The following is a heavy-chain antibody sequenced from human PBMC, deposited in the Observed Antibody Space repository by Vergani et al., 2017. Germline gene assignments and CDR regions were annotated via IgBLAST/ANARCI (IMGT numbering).Heavy chain of an antibody. Sequence: QVQLVQSGAEVKKPGASVKVSCKASGYTFTSYYMHWVRQAPGQGLEWMGIINTSGGSTSYAQKFQGRVTMTRDTSTSTVYMELSSLRSEDTAVYYCAIEKSMTTVTTYAFDIWGQGTMVTVSS. J-gene: IGHJ3*02. CDR3: AIEKSMTTVTTYAFDI. V-gene: IGHV1-46*01. CDR2: INTSGGST. D-gene: IGHD4-17*01. CDR1: GYTFTSYY.